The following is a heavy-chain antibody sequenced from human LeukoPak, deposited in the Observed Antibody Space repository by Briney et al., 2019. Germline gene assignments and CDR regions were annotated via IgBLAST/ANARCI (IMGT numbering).Heavy chain of an antibody. CDR1: GYTFTGYY. Sequence: ASVKVSCKASGYTFTGYYMHWVRQAPGQGLEWMGWINPNSGGTNYAQKFQGRVTMTRDTFISTAYMELSRLRSDDTAVYYCARDTVGATFPGAFDIWGQGTMVTVSS. CDR2: INPNSGGT. V-gene: IGHV1-2*02. J-gene: IGHJ3*02. D-gene: IGHD1-26*01. CDR3: ARDTVGATFPGAFDI.